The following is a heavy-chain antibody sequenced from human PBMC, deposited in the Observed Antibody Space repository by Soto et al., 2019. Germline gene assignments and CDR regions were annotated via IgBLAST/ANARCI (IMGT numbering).Heavy chain of an antibody. J-gene: IGHJ4*02. CDR2: IGGRGDST. V-gene: IGHV3-23*01. CDR3: AKDLIYGYNSGRPFDY. Sequence: EVQLLESGGGLVQPGGSLRLSCAASGFTFSSYAMSWVRQAPGKGLEWVSAIGGRGDSTYYADSVKGRFTISSDNSRDTLYLQMNSLRAEDTAVYYCAKDLIYGYNSGRPFDYWGQGTLVTVSS. CDR1: GFTFSSYA. D-gene: IGHD6-19*01.